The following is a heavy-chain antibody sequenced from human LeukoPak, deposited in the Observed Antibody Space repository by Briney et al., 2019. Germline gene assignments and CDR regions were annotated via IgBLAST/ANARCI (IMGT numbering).Heavy chain of an antibody. CDR2: IKQDGSEK. CDR3: ARAIDYGDYAFDI. V-gene: IGHV3-7*01. D-gene: IGHD4-17*01. CDR1: GFTFSTYW. Sequence: GGSLRLSCAASGFTFSTYWLSWVRQAPGKGLEWVANIKQDGSEKYYVDSVKGRFTVSRDNAKNSLSLQMNSLRAEDTAVYYCARAIDYGDYAFDIWGQGTMVTVSS. J-gene: IGHJ3*02.